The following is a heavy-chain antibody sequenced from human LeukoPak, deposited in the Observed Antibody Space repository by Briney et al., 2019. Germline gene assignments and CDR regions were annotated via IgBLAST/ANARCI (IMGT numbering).Heavy chain of an antibody. D-gene: IGHD3-10*01. CDR2: IYYSGST. J-gene: IGHJ6*03. V-gene: IGHV4-59*01. Sequence: PSETLSLTCTVSGGSISSYYWSWIRQPPGKGLEWIGYIYYSGSTNYNPSLKSRVTISVDTSKNQFSLKLSSVTAADTAVYYCARGYYYGSGYYYMDVWGKGTTVTVSS. CDR3: ARGYYYGSGYYYMDV. CDR1: GGSISSYY.